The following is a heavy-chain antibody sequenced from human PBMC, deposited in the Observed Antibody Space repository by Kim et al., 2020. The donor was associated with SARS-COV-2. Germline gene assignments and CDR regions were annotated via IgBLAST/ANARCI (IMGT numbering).Heavy chain of an antibody. Sequence: GGSLRLSCAASGITSNTYRMNWVRQAPGKGLEWVASISSSSTTEYYADSVRGRFTISRDNGKNSLYLHMNSLRDEDTAVYYCARSYFESSGYLAYWGQGTLVTVSS. CDR1: GITSNTYR. J-gene: IGHJ4*02. D-gene: IGHD3-22*01. CDR3: ARSYFESSGYLAY. CDR2: ISSSSTTE. V-gene: IGHV3-48*02.